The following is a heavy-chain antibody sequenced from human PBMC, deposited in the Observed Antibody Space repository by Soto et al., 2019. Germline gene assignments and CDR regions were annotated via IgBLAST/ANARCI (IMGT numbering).Heavy chain of an antibody. J-gene: IGHJ4*02. D-gene: IGHD3-22*01. CDR2: IYYSGST. CDR3: ARVTYYYDSSGYRPASGPFDY. CDR1: GGSISSYY. V-gene: IGHV4-59*01. Sequence: SETLSLTCTVSGGSISSYYWSWIRQPPGKGLEWIGYIYYSGSTNYNPSLKSRVTISVDTSKNQFSLKLSSVTAADTAVYYCARVTYYYDSSGYRPASGPFDYWGQGTLVTVSS.